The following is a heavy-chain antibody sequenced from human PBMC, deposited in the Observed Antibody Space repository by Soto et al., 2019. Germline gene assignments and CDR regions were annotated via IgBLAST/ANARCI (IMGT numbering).Heavy chain of an antibody. CDR1: VFTFSTYS. CDR2: ISGSGGST. D-gene: IGHD2-8*01. CDR3: AKGSYRTNGICYKY. Sequence: GGSLRLSCAASVFTFSTYSMSWVRQAPGKWLEWVSAISGSGGSTYYADSVKGRFTISRDNSKNTLYLQMNSLRAEDTAVYYCAKGSYRTNGICYKYWGQRTRVTVSS. J-gene: IGHJ4*02. V-gene: IGHV3-23*01.